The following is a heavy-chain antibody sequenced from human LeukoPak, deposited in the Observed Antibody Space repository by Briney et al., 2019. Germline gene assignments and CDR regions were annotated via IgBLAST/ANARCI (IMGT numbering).Heavy chain of an antibody. J-gene: IGHJ6*04. Sequence: SVKVSCKASGFTFTSRSAVQWVRQARGQRLEWIGWIVVDSDNTNYAENFQERVTITRDMSASTSYMELSSLKASDTAMYYCARLQINEYCSSTSCYYYYGMDVWGKGTTVTVSS. D-gene: IGHD2-2*01. CDR2: IVVDSDNT. CDR1: GFTFTSRSA. CDR3: ARLQINEYCSSTSCYYYYGMDV. V-gene: IGHV1-58*01.